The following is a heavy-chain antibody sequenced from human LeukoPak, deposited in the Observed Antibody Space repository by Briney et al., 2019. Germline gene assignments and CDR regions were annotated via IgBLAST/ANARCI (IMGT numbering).Heavy chain of an antibody. CDR1: GFTFSSYW. CDR2: INSDGGST. Sequence: GGSLRLSCTASGFTFSSYWMHWVRQAPGKGLVWVSRINSDGGSTSYADSVKGRFTISRDNAKNTLYLQMNCLRAEDTAVYYCARRIQGMAPYYFDYWGQGTLVTVSS. J-gene: IGHJ4*02. D-gene: IGHD5-24*01. CDR3: ARRIQGMAPYYFDY. V-gene: IGHV3-74*01.